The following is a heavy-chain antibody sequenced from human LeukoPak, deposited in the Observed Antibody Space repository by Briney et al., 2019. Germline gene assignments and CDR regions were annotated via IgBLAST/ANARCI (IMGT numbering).Heavy chain of an antibody. Sequence: GASVKVSCKASGSTFTSNGINWVRHAPGQGHEWMGWISAYNGSTNYAQTLQGRVTMTTDTSTSTAYMELRSLRSDDTAVYYCARGPYCSSTSCYYYYYGMDVWGQGTTVTVSS. V-gene: IGHV1-18*01. D-gene: IGHD2-2*01. CDR3: ARGPYCSSTSCYYYYYGMDV. J-gene: IGHJ6*02. CDR2: ISAYNGST. CDR1: GSTFTSNG.